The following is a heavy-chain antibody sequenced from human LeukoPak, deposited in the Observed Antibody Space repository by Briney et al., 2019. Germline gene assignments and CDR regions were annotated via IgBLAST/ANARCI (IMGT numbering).Heavy chain of an antibody. J-gene: IGHJ3*02. CDR2: IIPIFGTA. D-gene: IGHD3-22*01. CDR1: GGTFSSYA. V-gene: IGHV1-69*13. Sequence: ASVKVSCKASGGTFSSYAISWVRQAPGQGLEWMGGIIPIFGTANYAQKFQGRVTITADESTSTAYMELSSLRSEDTAVYYCARRDDSSGYHGAFDIWGQGTMVTVSS. CDR3: ARRDDSSGYHGAFDI.